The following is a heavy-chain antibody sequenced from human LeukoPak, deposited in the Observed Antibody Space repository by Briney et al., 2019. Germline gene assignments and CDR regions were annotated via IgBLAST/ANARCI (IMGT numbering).Heavy chain of an antibody. V-gene: IGHV1-46*01. Sequence: ASVKVSCKASGYTFTSYYMHWVRQAPGQGLEWMGIINPSGGSTSYAQKFQGRVTMTRDTSTSTVYMELSSLRSEDTAVYYCARTTEYDFWSGYYTNYYYYYGVDVWGQGTTVTVSS. CDR3: ARTTEYDFWSGYYTNYYYYYGVDV. CDR1: GYTFTSYY. CDR2: INPSGGST. J-gene: IGHJ6*02. D-gene: IGHD3-3*01.